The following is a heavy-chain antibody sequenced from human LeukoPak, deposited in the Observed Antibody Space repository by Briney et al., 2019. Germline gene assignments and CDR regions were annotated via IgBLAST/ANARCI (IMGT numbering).Heavy chain of an antibody. Sequence: GGSPRLSCAASGFTFSSYWMHWVRQAPGKGLVWVSRIKNDGSNTNYADSVKGRFTISRDNAKNSLYLQMNSLRPEDTAVYYCARDPYSGSYGDYYYYYMDVWGKGTTVTISS. D-gene: IGHD1-26*01. CDR3: ARDPYSGSYGDYYYYYMDV. CDR1: GFTFSSYW. J-gene: IGHJ6*03. V-gene: IGHV3-74*01. CDR2: IKNDGSNT.